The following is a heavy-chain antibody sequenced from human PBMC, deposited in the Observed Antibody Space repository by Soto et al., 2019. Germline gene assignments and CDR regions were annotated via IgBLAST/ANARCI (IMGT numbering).Heavy chain of an antibody. J-gene: IGHJ6*02. D-gene: IGHD3-16*01. V-gene: IGHV3-21*01. CDR2: ISSSSSYI. CDR3: AREATRYVWGSYGMDV. Sequence: GGSLRLSCAASGFTFSSYSMNWVRQAPGKGLEWVSSISSSSSYIYYADSVKGRFTISRDNAKNSLYLQMNSLRAEDTAVYYCAREATRYVWGSYGMDVWGQGTTVTVSS. CDR1: GFTFSSYS.